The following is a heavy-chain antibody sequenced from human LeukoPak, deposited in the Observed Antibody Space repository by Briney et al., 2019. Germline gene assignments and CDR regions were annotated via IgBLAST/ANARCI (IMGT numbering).Heavy chain of an antibody. CDR3: ATGAMVVRY. V-gene: IGHV3-30*02. Sequence: PGGSLRLSCAASGFTFDDYGMSWVRQAPGKGLEWVAFIRYDGSNKYYADSVKGRFTISRDNSKNTLYLQMNSLRAEDTAVYYCATGAMVVRYWGQGTLVTVSS. J-gene: IGHJ4*02. CDR1: GFTFDDYG. CDR2: IRYDGSNK. D-gene: IGHD5-18*01.